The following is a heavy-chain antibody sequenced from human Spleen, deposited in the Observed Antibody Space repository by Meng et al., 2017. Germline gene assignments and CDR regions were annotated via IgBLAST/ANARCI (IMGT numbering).Heavy chain of an antibody. CDR2: INNDGGSR. D-gene: IGHD6-13*01. J-gene: IGHJ5*02. V-gene: IGHV3-74*02. Sequence: VQLVESGGGVVQTGRSMRLSFAASGFTFRTYGMNWVRQAPGKGLVWVSRINNDGGSRNYAYSVKVRFTIARDNAKNTLYLQMNSLRAEDTAVYYCARGGIATTGTSAWGQGTLVTVSS. CDR3: ARGGIATTGTSA. CDR1: GFTFRTYG.